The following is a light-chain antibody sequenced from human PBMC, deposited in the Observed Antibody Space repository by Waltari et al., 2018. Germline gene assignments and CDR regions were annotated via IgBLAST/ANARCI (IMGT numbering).Light chain of an antibody. CDR3: SSYTSSSTLWV. J-gene: IGLJ3*02. V-gene: IGLV2-14*03. Sequence: QSALTQPASVSGSPGQSITISCPGTSSDVGGYNYVPWYQQHPGKAPKLMIYDVSNRPSGVSNRFSGSKSGNTASLTISGLQAEDEADYYCSSYTSSSTLWVFGGGTKLTVL. CDR1: SSDVGGYNY. CDR2: DVS.